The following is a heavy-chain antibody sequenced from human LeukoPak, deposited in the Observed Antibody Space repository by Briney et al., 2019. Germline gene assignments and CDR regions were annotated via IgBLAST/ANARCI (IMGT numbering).Heavy chain of an antibody. V-gene: IGHV4-30-2*01. CDR3: ARVPGGGYGSGSYSWFDP. D-gene: IGHD3-10*01. CDR1: GGSISSGGYS. CDR2: IYHSGST. Sequence: SRTLSLTCAVSGGSISSGGYSWSWIRQPPGKGLEWIGYIYHSGSTYYNPSLKSRVTISVDRSKNQFPLKLSSVTAADTAVYYCARVPGGGYGSGSYSWFDPWGQGTLVTVSP. J-gene: IGHJ5*02.